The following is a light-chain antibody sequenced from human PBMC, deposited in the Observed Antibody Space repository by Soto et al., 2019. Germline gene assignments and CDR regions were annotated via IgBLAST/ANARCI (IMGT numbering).Light chain of an antibody. CDR2: GAS. J-gene: IGKJ2*01. CDR3: QQYNNWPRT. V-gene: IGKV3-15*01. CDR1: QSVSSN. Sequence: EIVMTQSPATLSVSPGERATVSCRASQSVSSNLAWYQQKPVQAPRLLIYGASTRATGIPARFSGSGSGTEFTLTIGSLQSEDFAVYYCQQYNNWPRTFGQGTKLEIK.